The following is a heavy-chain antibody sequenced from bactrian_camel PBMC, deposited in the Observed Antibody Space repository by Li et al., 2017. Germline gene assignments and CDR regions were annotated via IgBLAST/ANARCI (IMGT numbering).Heavy chain of an antibody. J-gene: IGHJ4*01. CDR2: IDSDSST. CDR3: HDNQCHRGWPGAY. CDR1: GITYRGPC. Sequence: QVQLVESGGGSVQAEGSLRLSCVGSGITYRGPCMGWFRQAPGKEREGVAAIDSDSSTSYADSVKGRFTISKDNAKNTLYLQMNSLKPEDTAMYSCHDNQCHRGWPGAYRGPGTQVTVS. D-gene: IGHD1*01. V-gene: IGHV3S26*01.